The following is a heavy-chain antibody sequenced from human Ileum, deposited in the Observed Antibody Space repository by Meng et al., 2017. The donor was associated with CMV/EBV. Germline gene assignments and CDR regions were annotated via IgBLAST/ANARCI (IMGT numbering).Heavy chain of an antibody. J-gene: IGHJ4*02. CDR3: ARVSNWNYAVGY. Sequence: QVQLVQSESEVKKPGASVKVSCKTSGDPFTNSGITWVRQAPGQGLEWMGWINTYNDNSNSAQKFQDRFTMTKDTSTRTAHMELRSLTSDDTAVYYCARVSNWNYAVGYWGQGTLVTVSS. V-gene: IGHV1-18*01. CDR1: GDPFTNSG. D-gene: IGHD1-7*01. CDR2: INTYNDNS.